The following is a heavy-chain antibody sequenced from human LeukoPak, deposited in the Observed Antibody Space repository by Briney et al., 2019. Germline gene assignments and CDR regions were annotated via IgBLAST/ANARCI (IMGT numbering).Heavy chain of an antibody. J-gene: IGHJ6*02. CDR2: IYYSGST. CDR1: GGSISSSSYY. V-gene: IGHV4-39*01. Sequence: SETLSLTCTVSGGSISSSSYYWGWIRQPPGKGLEWIGSIYYSGSTYYNPSLKSRVTISVDTSKNQFSLKLSSVTAADTAVYYCASEDRTNPYCYYGMDVWGQGTTVTVSS. CDR3: ASEDRTNPYCYYGMDV. D-gene: IGHD1-7*01.